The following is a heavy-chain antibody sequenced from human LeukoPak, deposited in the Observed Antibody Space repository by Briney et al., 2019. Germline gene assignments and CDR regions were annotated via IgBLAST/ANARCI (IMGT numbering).Heavy chain of an antibody. Sequence: GGSLRLSCAASGFTFSDYYMSWIRQAPGKGLEWVSYISSTSSYINYADSVKGRFTISRDNAKDSLFLQMNSLRAEDTAVYYCARVSQWLVPYWGQGTLVTVSS. V-gene: IGHV3-11*05. CDR2: ISSTSSYI. CDR3: ARVSQWLVPY. CDR1: GFTFSDYY. J-gene: IGHJ4*02. D-gene: IGHD6-19*01.